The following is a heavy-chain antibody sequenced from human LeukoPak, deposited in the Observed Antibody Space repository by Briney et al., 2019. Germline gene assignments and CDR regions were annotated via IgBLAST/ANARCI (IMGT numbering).Heavy chain of an antibody. D-gene: IGHD4-23*01. Sequence: PGGSLRLSCAVSGFTFSSYWMHWVRQAPGKGLVWVSRIDRDGSRINYADSVKGRFSISRDNGKNTLFLQMNSLRAEDAAVDYCVRGNDYGGPHYWGQGTLVTVSS. V-gene: IGHV3-74*01. J-gene: IGHJ4*02. CDR1: GFTFSSYW. CDR3: VRGNDYGGPHY. CDR2: IDRDGSRI.